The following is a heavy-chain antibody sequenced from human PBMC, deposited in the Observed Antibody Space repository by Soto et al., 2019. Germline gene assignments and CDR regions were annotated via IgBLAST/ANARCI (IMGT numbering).Heavy chain of an antibody. V-gene: IGHV4-39*01. J-gene: IGHJ6*02. CDR1: GDSISSSVVS. CDR2: IYYSGST. Sequence: PSWSLSLSCTLSGDSISSSVVSVGCIRKPPGKGLEWIGSIYYSGSTYYNPSLKSRVTISVDTSKNQFSLKLSSVTAADTAVYYCARHVAGDGGLDYYCSGMDVWGQGTTVTVSS. CDR3: ARHVAGDGGLDYYCSGMDV. D-gene: IGHD1-26*01.